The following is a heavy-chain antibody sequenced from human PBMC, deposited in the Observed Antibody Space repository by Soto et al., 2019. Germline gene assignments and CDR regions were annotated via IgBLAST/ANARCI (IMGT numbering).Heavy chain of an antibody. J-gene: IGHJ3*02. CDR3: ARIPRVGHYASDAFTI. CDR1: GYTFTSYG. D-gene: IGHD4-17*01. V-gene: IGHV1-18*01. CDR2: ISAYNGNT. Sequence: ASVKVSCKASGYTFTSYGISCVRQAPGQGLEWMGWISAYNGNTNYAQKLQGRVTMTTDTSTSTAYMELRSLRSDDTAVYYCARIPRVGHYASDAFTIWAKGKMVTVS.